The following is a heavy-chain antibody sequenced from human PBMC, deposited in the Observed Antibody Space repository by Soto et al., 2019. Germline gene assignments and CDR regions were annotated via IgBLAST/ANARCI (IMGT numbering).Heavy chain of an antibody. V-gene: IGHV4-31*03. J-gene: IGHJ6*02. D-gene: IGHD4-17*01. CDR1: GGSISSGGYY. CDR3: ARSTVDFAYYYYGMDV. CDR2: IYYSGST. Sequence: QVQLQESGPGLVKPSQTLSLTCTVSGGSISSGGYYWSWIRQHPGKGLEWIGYIYYSGSTYYNPSLKSRVTISVDTSKNQFSLKRSSVTAADTAVYYCARSTVDFAYYYYGMDVWGQGTTVTVSS.